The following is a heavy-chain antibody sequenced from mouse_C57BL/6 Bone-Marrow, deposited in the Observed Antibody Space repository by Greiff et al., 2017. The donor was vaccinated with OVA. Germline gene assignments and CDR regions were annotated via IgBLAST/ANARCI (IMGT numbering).Heavy chain of an antibody. Sequence: VQLQQSGAELVRPGTSVKMSCKASGYTFTNYWIGWAKQRPGHGLEWIGDIYPGGGYTNYNEKFKGKATLTADKSSSTAYMQFSSLTSEDSAIYYCAVDYDRYFDVWGTGTTVTVSS. CDR2: IYPGGGYT. CDR1: GYTFTNYW. D-gene: IGHD2-4*01. J-gene: IGHJ1*03. CDR3: AVDYDRYFDV. V-gene: IGHV1-63*01.